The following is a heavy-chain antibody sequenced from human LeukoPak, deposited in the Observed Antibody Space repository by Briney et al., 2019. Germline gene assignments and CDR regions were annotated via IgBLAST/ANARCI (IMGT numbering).Heavy chain of an antibody. D-gene: IGHD2-21*01. CDR3: AKAQSDCGGDCYDAFDI. V-gene: IGHV3-30*02. Sequence: PGGSLRLSCAASGFTFSSYGMHWVRQAPGKGLEWVAFIRYDGSNKYYADSVKGRFTISRDNSKNTLYLQMNSLRAEDTAVYYCAKAQSDCGGDCYDAFDIWGQGAMVTVSS. J-gene: IGHJ3*02. CDR1: GFTFSSYG. CDR2: IRYDGSNK.